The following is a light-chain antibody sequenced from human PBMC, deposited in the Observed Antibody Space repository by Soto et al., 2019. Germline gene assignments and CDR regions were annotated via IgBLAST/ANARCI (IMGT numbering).Light chain of an antibody. Sequence: EIVLTQSPATLSLSPGERATLSCRVSQSVSSSLGWYQQKPGQAPRLLIYDASNRATGIPTRFSGSGSGTDFTLTISSLEPEDFAVYYCQQRSDWPRTFGQGTKLEIK. J-gene: IGKJ2*01. V-gene: IGKV3-11*01. CDR3: QQRSDWPRT. CDR1: QSVSSS. CDR2: DAS.